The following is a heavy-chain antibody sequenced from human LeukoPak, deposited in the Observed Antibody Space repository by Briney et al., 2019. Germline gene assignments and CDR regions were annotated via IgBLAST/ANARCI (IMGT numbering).Heavy chain of an antibody. Sequence: SETLSLTCTVSGGSISSSSYSWGWIRQPPGKGLEWIGSIYYSGSTYYNPSLKSRVTISVDTSKNQFSLKLSSVTAADTAVYYCARVPQLVPDYWGQGTLVTVSS. CDR3: ARVPQLVPDY. CDR1: GGSISSSSYS. V-gene: IGHV4-39*07. CDR2: IYYSGST. D-gene: IGHD6-6*01. J-gene: IGHJ4*02.